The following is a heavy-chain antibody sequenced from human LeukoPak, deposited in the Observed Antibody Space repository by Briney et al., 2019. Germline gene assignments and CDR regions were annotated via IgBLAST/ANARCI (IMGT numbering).Heavy chain of an antibody. V-gene: IGHV3-33*08. J-gene: IGHJ4*02. D-gene: IGHD6-6*01. CDR3: AREQIEYSSSPTDY. CDR1: GFTFSSYG. Sequence: PGGSLRLSCAASGFTFSSYGMHWVCQAPGKGLEWVAVIWYDGSNKYYADSVKGRFTISRDNSKNTLYLQMNSLRAEDTAVYYCAREQIEYSSSPTDYWGQGTLVTVSS. CDR2: IWYDGSNK.